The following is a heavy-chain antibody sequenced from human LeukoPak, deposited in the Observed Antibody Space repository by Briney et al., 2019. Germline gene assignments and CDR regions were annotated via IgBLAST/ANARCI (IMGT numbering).Heavy chain of an antibody. D-gene: IGHD2/OR15-2a*01. Sequence: SETLSLTCTVSGGSISSSSYYWGWIRQPPGKGLEWIGSIYYSGSTYYNPSLKSRVTISVDTSKNQFSLKLSSVTAADTAVYYCARPVSMEGTYYFDYWGQGTLVTVSS. CDR1: GGSISSSSYY. CDR2: IYYSGST. V-gene: IGHV4-39*01. J-gene: IGHJ4*02. CDR3: ARPVSMEGTYYFDY.